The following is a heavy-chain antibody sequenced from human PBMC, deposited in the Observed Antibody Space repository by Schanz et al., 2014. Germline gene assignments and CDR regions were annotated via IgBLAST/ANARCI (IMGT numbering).Heavy chain of an antibody. D-gene: IGHD6-19*01. Sequence: QVQLVQSWAEVKGPGASVKVSCKASGYTFTGYYMHWVRQAPGQGLEWMGWINPNSGTTNYAQKFQGWVTMTRDTSISTAYMELSRLKSDDTAVYYCARGGYSSGWYDRDIAHFDYWGQGTLVTVSS. CDR2: INPNSGTT. V-gene: IGHV1-2*04. CDR3: ARGGYSSGWYDRDIAHFDY. CDR1: GYTFTGYY. J-gene: IGHJ4*02.